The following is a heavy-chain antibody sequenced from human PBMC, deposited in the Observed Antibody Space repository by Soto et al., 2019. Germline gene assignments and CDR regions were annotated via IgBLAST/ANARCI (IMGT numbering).Heavy chain of an antibody. Sequence: SETLSLTCTVSDGSISTADYYWNWIRQPPGKGLEWIGYIYYSGNTYYIPSLKSRVTISVDTSKNQISLKLNSVTAADTAVYYCARGIYSTSSFFDSWGQGTLVTVSS. CDR1: DGSISTADYY. CDR3: ARGIYSTSSFFDS. J-gene: IGHJ4*02. D-gene: IGHD6-6*01. V-gene: IGHV4-30-4*01. CDR2: IYYSGNT.